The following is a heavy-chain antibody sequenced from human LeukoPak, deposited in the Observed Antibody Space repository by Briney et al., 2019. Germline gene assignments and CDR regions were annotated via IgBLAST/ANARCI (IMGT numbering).Heavy chain of an antibody. D-gene: IGHD4-17*01. V-gene: IGHV3-23*01. CDR3: AKQNLNDYGDDDAFDI. J-gene: IGHJ3*02. CDR2: ISGSGGST. Sequence: GGSLRLSCAASGFTFSSYAMSWVRQAPGKGLEWVSAISGSGGSTYYADSEKGRFTISRDNSKNTLYLQMNSLRAEDTAVYYCAKQNLNDYGDDDAFDIWGQGTMVTVSS. CDR1: GFTFSSYA.